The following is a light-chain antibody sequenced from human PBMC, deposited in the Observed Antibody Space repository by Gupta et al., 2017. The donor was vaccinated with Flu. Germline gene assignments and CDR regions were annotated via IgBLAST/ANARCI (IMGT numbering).Light chain of an antibody. CDR2: DNN. J-gene: IGLJ3*02. CDR1: SSNMGNKY. Sequence: KVTISCSGSSSNMGNKYVSWFQQLPGTAPKLLIYDNNQRPSGIPDRFSGSKSGTSATLAITGLQAGDEADYYCATWDGSLGAGVFGGGTKLTVI. V-gene: IGLV1-51*02. CDR3: ATWDGSLGAGV.